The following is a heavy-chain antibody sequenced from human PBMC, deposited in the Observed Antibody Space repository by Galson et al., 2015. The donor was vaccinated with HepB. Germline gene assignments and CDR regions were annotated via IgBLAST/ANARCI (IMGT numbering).Heavy chain of an antibody. V-gene: IGHV3-48*04. J-gene: IGHJ4*02. Sequence: SLRLSCAASGFRFNSYSMNWVRQAPGEGLEWVADISSTSDAMYYADSVKGRFTISRDNAKNSVYLQMDSLRAEDTAVYYCARPRAHLWYEKLYYFDYWGQGIVVTVSS. CDR1: GFRFNSYS. D-gene: IGHD1-14*01. CDR3: ARPRAHLWYEKLYYFDY. CDR2: ISSTSDAM.